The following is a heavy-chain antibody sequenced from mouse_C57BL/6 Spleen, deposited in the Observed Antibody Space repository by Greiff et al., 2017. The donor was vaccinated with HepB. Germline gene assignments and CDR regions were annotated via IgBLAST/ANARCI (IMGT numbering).Heavy chain of an antibody. Sequence: QVQLQQSGAELVRPGASVTLSCKASGYTFTDYEMHWVKQTPVHGLEWIGAIDPETGGTAYNQKFKGKAILTADKSSSTAYMELRSLTSADSAVYYCTKGYYYGSSYPPLGYWGQGTTLTVSS. CDR2: IDPETGGT. V-gene: IGHV1-15*01. J-gene: IGHJ2*01. D-gene: IGHD1-1*01. CDR1: GYTFTDYE. CDR3: TKGYYYGSSYPPLGY.